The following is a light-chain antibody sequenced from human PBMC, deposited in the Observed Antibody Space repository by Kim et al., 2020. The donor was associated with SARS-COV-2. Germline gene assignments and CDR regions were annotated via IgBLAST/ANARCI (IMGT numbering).Light chain of an antibody. V-gene: IGLV2-14*03. CDR2: DVS. Sequence: QSALTQPASVSGSPGQSITISCTGTSSDVGRYNSVSWYQQHPGKAPKLMIYDVSNRPSGVSNRFSGSKSGNTASLTISGLQTEDEADYYCSSKTSSTTRVFGGGTQLTVL. J-gene: IGLJ3*02. CDR3: SSKTSSTTRV. CDR1: SSDVGRYNS.